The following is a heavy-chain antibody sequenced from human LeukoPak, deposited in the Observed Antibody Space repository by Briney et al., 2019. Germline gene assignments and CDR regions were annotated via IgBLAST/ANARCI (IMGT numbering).Heavy chain of an antibody. D-gene: IGHD5-18*01. V-gene: IGHV3-49*04. CDR2: IRSSAYGGTT. CDR3: SRGPIQLWGYDGMDV. J-gene: IGHJ6*02. Sequence: QAGGSLRLSCTGFGFMFGDHAMSWVRQAPGRGLAWVGFIRSSAYGGTTEYAASVKGRFTISRADAISIAYLHMNSLKSEDTGVYYCSRGPIQLWGYDGMDVWGQGTTVIVSS. CDR1: GFMFGDHA.